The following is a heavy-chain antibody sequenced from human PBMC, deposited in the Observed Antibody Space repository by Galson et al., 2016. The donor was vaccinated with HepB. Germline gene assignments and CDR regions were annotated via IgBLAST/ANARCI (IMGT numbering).Heavy chain of an antibody. Sequence: TLSLTCTVSGGSISSASHFWSWMRQPAGKGLEWIGRIYTNGDTEYTDYNPSPKSRVTISVDPSKNQFSLKLNSVTAADTAVYYCARTNGPGNGNFDRLFDIWGQGTMVTVSS. V-gene: IGHV4-61*02. CDR1: GGSISSASHF. CDR3: ARTNGPGNGNFDRLFDI. D-gene: IGHD1-7*01. CDR2: IYTNG. J-gene: IGHJ3*02.